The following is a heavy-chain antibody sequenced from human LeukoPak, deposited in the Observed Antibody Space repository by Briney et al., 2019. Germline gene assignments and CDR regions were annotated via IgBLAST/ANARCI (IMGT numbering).Heavy chain of an antibody. Sequence: SETLSLTCAVSGYSISSGYHWGWIRQPPGKGLEWIGEINHSGSTNYNPSLKSRVTISVDTSKNQFSLKLSSVTAADTAVYYCARGFSYYGSGSYYRFNWFDPWGQGTLVTVSS. D-gene: IGHD3-10*01. V-gene: IGHV4-38-2*01. CDR2: INHSGST. CDR3: ARGFSYYGSGSYYRFNWFDP. J-gene: IGHJ5*02. CDR1: GYSISSGYH.